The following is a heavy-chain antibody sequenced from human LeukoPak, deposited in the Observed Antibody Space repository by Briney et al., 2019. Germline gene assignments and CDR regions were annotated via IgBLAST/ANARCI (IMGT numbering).Heavy chain of an antibody. CDR3: ARGGVWLVPLY. CDR2: INHGGST. CDR1: GGSFSGYY. J-gene: IGHJ4*02. Sequence: SETLSLTCAVYGGSFSGYYWSWIRQPPGKGLEWIGEINHGGSTNYNPSLKSRVTISVDTSKNQFSLKLSSVTAADTAVYYCARGGVWLVPLYWGQGTLVTVSS. D-gene: IGHD6-19*01. V-gene: IGHV4-34*01.